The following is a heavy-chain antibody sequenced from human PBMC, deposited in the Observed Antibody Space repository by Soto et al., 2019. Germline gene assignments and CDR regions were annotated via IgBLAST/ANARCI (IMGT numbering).Heavy chain of an antibody. CDR2: ISHDGTDQ. J-gene: IGHJ4*02. V-gene: IGHV3-30*03. CDR3: ARAGYCGTDTCYSGLPDY. D-gene: IGHD2-21*01. CDR1: GFTFSRNG. Sequence: QVRLEESGGGVVQPGRSLRLSCSGSGFTFSRNGMHWVRQTPEKGLEWVAVISHDGTDQRYGDSVRGRFSISRDDSTNTVFLQMISLRPDDTAVYFCARAGYCGTDTCYSGLPDYWGQWTLVTVSS.